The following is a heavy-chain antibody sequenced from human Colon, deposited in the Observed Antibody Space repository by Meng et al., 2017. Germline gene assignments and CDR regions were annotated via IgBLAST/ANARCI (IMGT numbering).Heavy chain of an antibody. CDR1: GFAFDTYA. J-gene: IGHJ3*02. V-gene: IGHV3-23*01. Sequence: GESLKISCAASGFAFDTYAMSWVRQAPGGGLGWVSSPGGGDDIFYADSVKGHFTISRDNSKNTLYLQMNSLRAEDTAVYYCVKDRESYNSVWDAFDIWGQGTMVTVSS. CDR2: PGGGDDI. CDR3: VKDRESYNSVWDAFDI. D-gene: IGHD1-20*01.